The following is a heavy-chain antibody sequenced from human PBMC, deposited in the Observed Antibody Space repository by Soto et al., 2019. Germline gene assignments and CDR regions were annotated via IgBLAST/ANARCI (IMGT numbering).Heavy chain of an antibody. Sequence: KPSETLSLTCTVAGGSISSGGYYWSWIRQHPGKGLEWIGYIYYSGSTYYNPSLKSRVTLSVDTSKNQFSLKLSSVTAADTAVYYCARGGYCSSTSCPTQNNWFDPWGQGTLVTFSS. CDR1: GGSISSGGYY. CDR2: IYYSGST. V-gene: IGHV4-31*03. J-gene: IGHJ5*02. D-gene: IGHD2-2*01. CDR3: ARGGYCSSTSCPTQNNWFDP.